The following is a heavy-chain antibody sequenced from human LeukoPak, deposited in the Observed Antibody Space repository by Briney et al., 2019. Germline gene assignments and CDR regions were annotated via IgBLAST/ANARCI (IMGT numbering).Heavy chain of an antibody. D-gene: IGHD6-13*01. J-gene: IGHJ5*02. Sequence: GGSLRLSCVGSGFSFDDYAMHWVRHAPGKGLEWVAAISWNSGKIGYADFVKGRFTISRDNAKSSLYLQMNSLRAEDTALYYCALKAAAGNWFDPWGQGTLVTVSS. CDR2: ISWNSGKI. CDR1: GFSFDDYA. CDR3: ALKAAAGNWFDP. V-gene: IGHV3-9*01.